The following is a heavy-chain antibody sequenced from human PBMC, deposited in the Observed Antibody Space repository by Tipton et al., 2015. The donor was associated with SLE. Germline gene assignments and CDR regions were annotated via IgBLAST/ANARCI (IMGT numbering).Heavy chain of an antibody. J-gene: IGHJ4*02. V-gene: IGHV4-61*02. CDR2: IHTSGST. CDR3: ARDLTGLGFDY. D-gene: IGHD1-20*01. CDR1: GGSISSGSYY. Sequence: TLSLTCTVSGGSISSGSYYWSWIRQPAGKGLEWIERIHTSGSTNYNPSLKSRVTISVDTFNNQFSLKLSSVTAADTAVYYCARDLTGLGFDYWGQGSLVTVSS.